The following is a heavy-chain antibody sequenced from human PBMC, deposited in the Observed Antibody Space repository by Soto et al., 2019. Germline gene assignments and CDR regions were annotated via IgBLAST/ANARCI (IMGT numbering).Heavy chain of an antibody. CDR3: AKAGRSDDNNYFFDH. Sequence: GASVKVSCKASGYTFTTYGITWVRQAPGQGLEWMGIINPSGGSTSYAQKFQGRVTMTRDTSTSTVYMELSSLRAEDTAVYYCAKAGRSDDNNYFFDHWGQGTLVTVSS. CDR1: GYTFTTYG. CDR2: INPSGGST. V-gene: IGHV1-46*01. J-gene: IGHJ4*02. D-gene: IGHD3-22*01.